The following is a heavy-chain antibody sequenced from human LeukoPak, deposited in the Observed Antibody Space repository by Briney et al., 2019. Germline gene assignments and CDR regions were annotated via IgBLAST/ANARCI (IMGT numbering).Heavy chain of an antibody. J-gene: IGHJ6*03. CDR3: ARERDIVVVPAAIGGYYYYYMDV. V-gene: IGHV4-4*07. CDR1: GCSISSYY. D-gene: IGHD2-2*02. CDR2: IYTSGST. Sequence: SQTLSLTCTISGCSISSYYRSWIRQPAGKGLEWIGRIYTSGSTNYNPSLKARVTMSVDTSKNQFSLKLSSVNAADTAVYYCARERDIVVVPAAIGGYYYYYMDVWGKGTTVTVSS.